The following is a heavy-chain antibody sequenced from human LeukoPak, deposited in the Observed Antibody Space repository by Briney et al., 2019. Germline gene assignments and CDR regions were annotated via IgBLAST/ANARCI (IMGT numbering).Heavy chain of an antibody. CDR1: GYTFTSYD. V-gene: IGHV1-18*04. J-gene: IGHJ4*02. Sequence: WASVKVFCKASGYTFTSYDISWVRQALGQGLVWMGWISAYNGNTNYAQKLQGRVTMTTDTSTSTAYMELRSLRSDDTAVYYCARDGMKVEYGDYWGQGTLVAVSS. CDR3: ARDGMKVEYGDY. CDR2: ISAYNGNT. D-gene: IGHD5-24*01.